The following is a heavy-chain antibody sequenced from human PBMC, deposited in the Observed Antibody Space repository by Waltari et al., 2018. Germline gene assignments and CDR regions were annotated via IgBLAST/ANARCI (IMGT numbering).Heavy chain of an antibody. D-gene: IGHD1-7*01. Sequence: QVQLVQSGAEVKKPGSSVKVSCKASGGTFGSYAITWVRQAPGEGLEWMGGIIPIFGTAPNYAQKFQGRVTMTRDTSTSTVYLELSSLTSEDTAVYYCARGLAGSTFRSEYDYWGQGTLVTVSS. CDR3: ARGLAGSTFRSEYDY. CDR2: IIPIFGTAP. V-gene: IGHV1-69*05. CDR1: GGTFGSYA. J-gene: IGHJ4*02.